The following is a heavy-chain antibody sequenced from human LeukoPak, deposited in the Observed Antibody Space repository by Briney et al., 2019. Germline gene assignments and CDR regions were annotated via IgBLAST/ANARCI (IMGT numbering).Heavy chain of an antibody. Sequence: QSGGSLRLSRAASGFTFSSYAMSWVRQAPGKGLEWVSAISGSGGSTYYADSVKGRFTISRDNSKNTLYLQMNSLRAEDTAVYYCAKDLRIGMTTVVSYYFDYWGQGTLVTVSS. CDR2: ISGSGGST. CDR1: GFTFSSYA. D-gene: IGHD4-11*01. CDR3: AKDLRIGMTTVVSYYFDY. V-gene: IGHV3-23*01. J-gene: IGHJ4*02.